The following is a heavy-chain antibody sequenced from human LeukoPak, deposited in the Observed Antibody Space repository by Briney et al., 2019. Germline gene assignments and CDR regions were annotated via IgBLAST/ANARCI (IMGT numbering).Heavy chain of an antibody. CDR2: ISGSGGST. CDR1: GFTFSSYA. CDR3: AKGDGRSAYYPASFDY. J-gene: IGHJ4*02. V-gene: IGHV3-23*01. D-gene: IGHD3-22*01. Sequence: GGSLRLSCAASGFTFSSYAMSWVRQAPGKGLEWVSLISGSGGSTYYADSVKGRFTISRDNSKNTLYLQINSLRAEDTAVYYCAKGDGRSAYYPASFDYWGQETLVTVSS.